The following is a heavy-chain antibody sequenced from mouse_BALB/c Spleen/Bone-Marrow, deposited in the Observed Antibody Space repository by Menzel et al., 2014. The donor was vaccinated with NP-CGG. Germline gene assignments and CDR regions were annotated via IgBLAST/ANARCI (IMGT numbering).Heavy chain of an antibody. V-gene: IGHV1S16*01. D-gene: IGHD1-1*01. CDR1: GYTFTSYW. CDR2: INPSNGGT. Sequence: VKLMESGAELVKPGASVKLSCKASGYTFTSYWMHWVKLRPGQGFEWIGEINPSNGGTNYNEKFKRKATRTVDKSSSTAYMQRSRRTSEDSAVYYCTYMGYYGSSYAMDYWGQGTSVTVSS. CDR3: TYMGYYGSSYAMDY. J-gene: IGHJ4*01.